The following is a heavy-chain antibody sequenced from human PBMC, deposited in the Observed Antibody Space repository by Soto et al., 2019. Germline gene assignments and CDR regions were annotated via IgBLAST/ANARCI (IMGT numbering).Heavy chain of an antibody. V-gene: IGHV6-1*01. D-gene: IGHD6-13*01. Sequence: QTLSLTCAISGDSVSSNSAAWNWIRQSPSRGLEWLGRTYYRSKWYNDYAVSVKSRITINPDTSKNQFSLQLNSVTPEATPVYYCARVVAAAGVRAFDIWGQGTMVTVSS. CDR1: GDSVSSNSAA. J-gene: IGHJ3*02. CDR3: ARVVAAAGVRAFDI. CDR2: TYYRSKWYN.